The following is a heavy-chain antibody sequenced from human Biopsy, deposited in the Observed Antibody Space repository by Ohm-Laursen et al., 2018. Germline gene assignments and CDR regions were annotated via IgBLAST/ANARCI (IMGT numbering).Heavy chain of an antibody. D-gene: IGHD1-26*01. V-gene: IGHV1-69*13. CDR1: AGTFTNYA. CDR3: ARDALGGGSYRFFY. J-gene: IGHJ4*02. Sequence: SVKVSCKVSAGTFTNYAISWVRQAPGQGLEWMGGIIPIFGTANYAQKFQGRVTITADESTSTAYMELSSLRSDDTAVYYCARDALGGGSYRFFYWGQGSLVTVSS. CDR2: IIPIFGTA.